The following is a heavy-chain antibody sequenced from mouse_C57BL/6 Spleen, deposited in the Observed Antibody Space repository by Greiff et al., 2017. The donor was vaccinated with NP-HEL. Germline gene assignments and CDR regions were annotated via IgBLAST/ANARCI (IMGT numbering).Heavy chain of an antibody. CDR2: IDPSDSET. J-gene: IGHJ2*01. CDR1: GYTFTSYW. V-gene: IGHV1-52*01. Sequence: VQLQQPGAELVRPGSSVKLSCKASGYTFTSYWMHWVKQRPIQGLEWIGNIDPSDSETHYNQKFKDKATLTVDKSSSTAYMQLSSLTSEDSAVYYCARKEDSSGYLDYWGQGTTLTVSS. D-gene: IGHD3-2*02. CDR3: ARKEDSSGYLDY.